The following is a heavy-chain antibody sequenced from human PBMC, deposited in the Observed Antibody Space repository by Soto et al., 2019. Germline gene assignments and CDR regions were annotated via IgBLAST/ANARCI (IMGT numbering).Heavy chain of an antibody. CDR3: ARALNRGLHLGELSPKDDAFDI. V-gene: IGHV1-46*03. CDR2: INPSGGST. CDR1: GYTFTSYY. Sequence: ASLKVSCKASGYTFTSYYMHWVRQAPGQGLEWMGIINPSGGSTSYAQKFQGRVTMTRDTSTSTVYMELSSLRSEDTAVYYCARALNRGLHLGELSPKDDAFDIWGQGTMVTVSS. J-gene: IGHJ3*02. D-gene: IGHD3-16*02.